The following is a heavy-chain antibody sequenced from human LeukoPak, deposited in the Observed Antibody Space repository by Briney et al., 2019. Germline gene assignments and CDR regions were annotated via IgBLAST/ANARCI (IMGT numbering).Heavy chain of an antibody. V-gene: IGHV3-21*03. CDR2: ITGDSSGT. J-gene: IGHJ6*02. CDR1: GFTFSSYT. CDR3: ARDFHSDIVVVPAAKGYYYYGMDV. Sequence: NPGGSLRLSCAASGFTFSSYTVTWVRQAPGKGLEWVSAITGDSSGTFYADSVKGRFTISRDNAKNSLYLQMNSLRAEDTAVYYCARDFHSDIVVVPAAKGYYYYGMDVWGQGTTVTVSS. D-gene: IGHD2-2*01.